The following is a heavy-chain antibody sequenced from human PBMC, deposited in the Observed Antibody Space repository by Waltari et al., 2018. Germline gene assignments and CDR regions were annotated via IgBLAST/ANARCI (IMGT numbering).Heavy chain of an antibody. J-gene: IGHJ4*02. D-gene: IGHD7-27*01. V-gene: IGHV1-3*01. CDR2: INPANGNT. CDR1: GYTFTTYF. CDR3: ARGPNTGDFDY. Sequence: QVQLVQSGAEVKKTGASVKVSCTASGYTFTTYFMHWMRQAPGQRLEWMGWINPANGNTQYSQNFQGRVTITRDTSASTAYMGLNSLRSEDMAVYYCARGPNTGDFDYWGQGTLVTVSS.